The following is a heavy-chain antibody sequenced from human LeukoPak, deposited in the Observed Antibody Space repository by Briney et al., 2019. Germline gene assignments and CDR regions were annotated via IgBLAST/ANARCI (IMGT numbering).Heavy chain of an antibody. D-gene: IGHD1-26*01. J-gene: IGHJ4*02. CDR3: ATDLPYSGSYAG. V-gene: IGHV1-2*02. CDR1: GYTFTGYY. Sequence: GASVKVSCKASGYTFTGYYMHWVRQAPGQGLEWMGWINPNSGGTNYAQKFQGRVTMTRDTSISTAYMELSRLRSEDTAVYYCATDLPYSGSYAGWGQGTLVTVSS. CDR2: INPNSGGT.